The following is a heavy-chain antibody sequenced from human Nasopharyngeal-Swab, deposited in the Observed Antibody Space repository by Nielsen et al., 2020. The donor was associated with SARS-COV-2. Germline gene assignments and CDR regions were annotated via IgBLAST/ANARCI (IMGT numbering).Heavy chain of an antibody. CDR1: GGSISSSSYY. CDR3: ARHGLRSYGYGFYYGMDV. J-gene: IGHJ6*02. Sequence: SETLSLTCTVSGGSISSSSYYWGWIRQPPGKGLEWIGSIYYSGSTYYNPSLKSRVTISVDTSKNQFPLKLSSVTAADTAVYYCARHGLRSYGYGFYYGMDVWGQGTTVTVSS. D-gene: IGHD5-18*01. V-gene: IGHV4-39*01. CDR2: IYYSGST.